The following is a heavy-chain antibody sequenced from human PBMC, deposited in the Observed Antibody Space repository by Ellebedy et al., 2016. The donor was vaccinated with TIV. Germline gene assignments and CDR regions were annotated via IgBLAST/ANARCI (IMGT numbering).Heavy chain of an antibody. CDR2: IIPMLGKT. D-gene: IGHD5-12*01. V-gene: IGHV1-69*13. Sequence: AASVKVSCKASGGIFSSYGLSWVRQAPGQGLEWMGGIIPMLGKTNYAQKFRGRVTITADESTSAAYMDLSSLRYEDTAVYYCARAESGGYAWDYWGQGTLVTVSS. J-gene: IGHJ4*02. CDR3: ARAESGGYAWDY. CDR1: GGIFSSYG.